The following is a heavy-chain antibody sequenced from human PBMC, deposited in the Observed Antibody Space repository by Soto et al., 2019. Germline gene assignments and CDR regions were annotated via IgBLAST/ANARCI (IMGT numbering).Heavy chain of an antibody. J-gene: IGHJ4*02. Sequence: SETLSLTCTVSGGSISSYYWSWIRQPPGKGLEWIGYIYYSGSTNYNPSLKSRVTISVDTSKNQFSLKLSSVTAADTAVYYCARTVTTVNEYYFDYWGQGTLVTVSS. CDR3: ARTVTTVNEYYFDY. V-gene: IGHV4-59*08. CDR1: GGSISSYY. CDR2: IYYSGST. D-gene: IGHD4-17*01.